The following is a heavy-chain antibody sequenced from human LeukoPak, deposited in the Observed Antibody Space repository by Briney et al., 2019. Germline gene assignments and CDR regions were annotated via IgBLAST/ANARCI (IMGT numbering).Heavy chain of an antibody. CDR3: ARDRDSGDYTAAPGDY. CDR2: ISSSGSTI. CDR1: GFTFSSYG. J-gene: IGHJ4*02. V-gene: IGHV3-48*01. Sequence: GRSLRLSCAASGFTFSSYGMHWVRQAPGKGLEWISYISSSGSTINYADSVKGRFTISRDSAKNSLYLQMNSLRGEDTAVYYCARDRDSGDYTAAPGDYWGQGTLVTVSS. D-gene: IGHD4-17*01.